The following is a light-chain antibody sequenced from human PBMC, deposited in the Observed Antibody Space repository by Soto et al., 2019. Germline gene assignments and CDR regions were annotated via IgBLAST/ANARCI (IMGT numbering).Light chain of an antibody. Sequence: EIVLTQSPATLSVSPGARATLSCRASQSVGSNLAWYQQKPGQAPRLLIYRASTRATGIPARFSGSGAGTEFTLTVSSLQSEDFAVYSCQQYNNWPQTFGQGTKLEIK. CDR2: RAS. J-gene: IGKJ2*01. CDR3: QQYNNWPQT. CDR1: QSVGSN. V-gene: IGKV3-15*01.